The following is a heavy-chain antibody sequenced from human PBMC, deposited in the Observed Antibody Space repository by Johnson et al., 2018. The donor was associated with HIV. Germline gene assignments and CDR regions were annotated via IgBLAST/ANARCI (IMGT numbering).Heavy chain of an antibody. CDR3: AKDLYNWNLQKHAFDI. CDR2: ISGSGGST. D-gene: IGHD1-1*01. Sequence: VQLVESGGGLVQPGGSLRLSCAASGFTFSSYAMTWVRQAPGKGLEWVSSISGSGGSTYYVDSVKGRFPISRDNSKNTLYLQMNSLRAEDTAVYYCAKDLYNWNLQKHAFDIWGQGTMVTVSS. J-gene: IGHJ3*02. V-gene: IGHV3-23*04. CDR1: GFTFSSYA.